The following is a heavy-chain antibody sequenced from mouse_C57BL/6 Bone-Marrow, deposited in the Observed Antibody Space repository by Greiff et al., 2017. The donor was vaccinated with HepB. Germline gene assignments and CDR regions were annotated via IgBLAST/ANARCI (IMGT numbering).Heavy chain of an antibody. Sequence: VKLMESGPGLVAPPQSLSITCTVPGFSLPSYGVHWVRQPPGKGLEWLVVIWSDGSTTYNSALKSRLSISKDNSKSQVFLKMNSLQTDDTAMYYCARHSKGRMDYWGQGTSVTVSS. CDR3: ARHSKGRMDY. CDR1: GFSLPSYG. CDR2: IWSDGST. J-gene: IGHJ4*01. V-gene: IGHV2-6-1*01.